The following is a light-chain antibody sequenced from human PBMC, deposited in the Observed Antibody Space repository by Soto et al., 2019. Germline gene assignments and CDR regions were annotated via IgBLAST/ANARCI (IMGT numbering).Light chain of an antibody. CDR1: SSDVGSHDL. J-gene: IGLJ2*01. CDR2: GVT. V-gene: IGLV2-14*02. Sequence: QSALTQPASVSGSPGQSITISCTGTSSDVGSHDLVSWYQQHPGKAPKLMIYGVTDRPSGVSNRFSGSKSGNTASLTISGLQAEDEADYYCSSYTTSSTLEDPVLFGGGTKLTVL. CDR3: SSYTTSSTLEDPVL.